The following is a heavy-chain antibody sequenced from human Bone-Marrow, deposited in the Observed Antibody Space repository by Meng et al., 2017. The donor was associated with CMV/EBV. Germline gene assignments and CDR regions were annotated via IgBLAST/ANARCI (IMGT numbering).Heavy chain of an antibody. CDR2: SNPNSGGT. CDR3: ARARPYSSSWYSYNRFDP. V-gene: IGHV1-2*02. CDR1: GDTFTGYY. D-gene: IGHD6-13*01. J-gene: IGHJ5*02. Sequence: ASVKDSCKASGDTFTGYYMHWVRQAPGQGREWMGWSNPNSGGTNYAQKFQGRVTMTRDTSISTAYMELSRLRSDDTAVYYWARARPYSSSWYSYNRFDPWGQGTLVTVSS.